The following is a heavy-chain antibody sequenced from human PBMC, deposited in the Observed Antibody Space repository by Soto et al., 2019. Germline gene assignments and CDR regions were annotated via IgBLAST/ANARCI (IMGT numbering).Heavy chain of an antibody. V-gene: IGHV3-30-3*01. J-gene: IGHJ6*02. Sequence: LRLSCAASGFTFSSYAMHWVRQAPGKGLEWVAVISYDGSNKYYADSVKGRFTISRDNARNSVSLQMDSLRDEDAAVYYCARIKLVEWFFINVDVYDMDVWGQGTPVTVSS. CDR2: ISYDGSNK. CDR1: GFTFSSYA. D-gene: IGHD3-3*01. CDR3: ARIKLVEWFFINVDVYDMDV.